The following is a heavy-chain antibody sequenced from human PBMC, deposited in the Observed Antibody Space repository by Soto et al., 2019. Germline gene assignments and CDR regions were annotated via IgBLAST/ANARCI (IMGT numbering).Heavy chain of an antibody. CDR2: IWYDGSNK. D-gene: IGHD4-17*01. V-gene: IGHV3-33*01. J-gene: IGHJ6*02. CDR1: GFTFSSYG. Sequence: QVQLVESGGGVVQPGRSLRLYCAASGFTFSSYGMHWVRQAPGKGLEWVAVIWYDGSNKYYADSVKGRFTISRDNSKNTLYLQMNSLRAEDTAVYYCARGGDYLYYYYGMDVWGQGTTVTVSS. CDR3: ARGGDYLYYYYGMDV.